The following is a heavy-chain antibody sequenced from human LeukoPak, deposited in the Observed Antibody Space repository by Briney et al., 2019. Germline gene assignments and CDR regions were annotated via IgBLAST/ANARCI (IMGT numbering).Heavy chain of an antibody. J-gene: IGHJ4*02. V-gene: IGHV4-59*01. Sequence: SETLSLTCTVSGGSISSYYWSCIRHPPGKGLGWIGYIYNSGSTNYNPSLKSRVTISVDTSKNQFSLKLSSVTAADTAVYYCARQQLSQLYYFDYWGQGTLVTVSS. CDR1: GGSISSYY. CDR3: ARQQLSQLYYFDY. D-gene: IGHD6-13*01. CDR2: IYNSGST.